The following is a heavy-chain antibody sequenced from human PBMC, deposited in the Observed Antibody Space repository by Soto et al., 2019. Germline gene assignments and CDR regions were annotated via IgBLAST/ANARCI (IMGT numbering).Heavy chain of an antibody. Sequence: SQTIPLTCTVFGGSISSGGYFWNWLRQHPGKGLEWIGFIYHSGSTFYSPSLQSRVSISVDTSKNQFSLKLSSVTPADTAVYYCAREGYAHFGDDGPFDLFYFDNWGPGTLVTVSS. CDR1: GGSISSGGYF. D-gene: IGHD2-21*01. CDR2: IYHSGST. CDR3: AREGYAHFGDDGPFDLFYFDN. V-gene: IGHV4-31*03. J-gene: IGHJ4*02.